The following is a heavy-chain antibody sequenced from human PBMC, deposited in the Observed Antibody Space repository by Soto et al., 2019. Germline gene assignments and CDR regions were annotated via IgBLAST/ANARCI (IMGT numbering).Heavy chain of an antibody. Sequence: GSLRLSCAASGFTFSSYWMSWVRQAPGKGLEWVANIKQDGSEKYYVDSVKGRFTISRDNAKNSLYLQMNSLRAEDTAVYYCARDRRQQLIYYYHYYGMDVWGQGTTVTVSS. CDR1: GFTFSSYW. V-gene: IGHV3-7*01. D-gene: IGHD6-13*01. CDR3: ARDRRQQLIYYYHYYGMDV. CDR2: IKQDGSEK. J-gene: IGHJ6*02.